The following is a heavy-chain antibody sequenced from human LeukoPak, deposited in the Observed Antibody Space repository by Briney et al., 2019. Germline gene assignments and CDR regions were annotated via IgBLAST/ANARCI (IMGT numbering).Heavy chain of an antibody. D-gene: IGHD5-18*01. J-gene: IGHJ4*02. V-gene: IGHV4-59*08. CDR3: ARRSYGTDYFDY. CDR2: IYYSGST. CDR1: RGSISSYY. Sequence: PSETLSLTCTVSRGSISSYYWSWIRQPPGEGLEWIAYIYYSGSTNYNPSLKSRVTISVDTSKNQFSLKLSSVTAADTAVYYCARRSYGTDYFDYWGQGTLVTVSS.